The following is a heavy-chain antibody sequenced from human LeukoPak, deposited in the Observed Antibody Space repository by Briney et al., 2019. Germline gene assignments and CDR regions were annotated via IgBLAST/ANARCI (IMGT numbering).Heavy chain of an antibody. CDR3: ARSSRAGSGYYGPVGY. V-gene: IGHV4-61*01. Sequence: SETLSLTCTVSGGSISSGSYYWTWIRQPPGKGLEWIGYIYYSGSTNYNPSLKSRVTISVDTSKNQFSLKLSSVTAADTAVYYCARSSRAGSGYYGPVGYWGQGTLVTVSS. D-gene: IGHD3-22*01. CDR2: IYYSGST. CDR1: GGSISSGSYY. J-gene: IGHJ4*02.